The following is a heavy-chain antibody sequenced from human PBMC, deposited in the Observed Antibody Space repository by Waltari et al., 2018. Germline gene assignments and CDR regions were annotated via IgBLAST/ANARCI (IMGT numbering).Heavy chain of an antibody. CDR1: GYTFTSYG. CDR3: AREDPSGYGGNSGWFDP. Sequence: QVQLVQTGAEGKKPGASVTVSGKASGYTFTSYGSSRVRQALGHGLEWMGWISAYNGNTNYAQKLQGRVTMTTDTSTSTAYMGLRSLRSDDTAVYYCAREDPSGYGGNSGWFDPWAREPWSPSPQ. D-gene: IGHD2-21*02. V-gene: IGHV1-18*01. CDR2: ISAYNGNT. J-gene: IGHJ5*02.